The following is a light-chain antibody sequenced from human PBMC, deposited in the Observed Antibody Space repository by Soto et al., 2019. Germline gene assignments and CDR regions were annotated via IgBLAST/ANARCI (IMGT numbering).Light chain of an antibody. Sequence: EIVLTQSPGTLSLSPGERATLSCRASQSVSSSYLAWYQQKPGQTPKLLIYGASNRATGIPDRFSGSGSGTDFTLTISRLEPEDFAVYYCQQFGNSPYTFGQGNKLEIK. V-gene: IGKV3-20*01. CDR2: GAS. CDR1: QSVSSSY. CDR3: QQFGNSPYT. J-gene: IGKJ2*01.